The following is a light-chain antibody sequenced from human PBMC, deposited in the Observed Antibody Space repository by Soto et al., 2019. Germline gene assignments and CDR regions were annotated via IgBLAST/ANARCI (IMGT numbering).Light chain of an antibody. CDR2: EVS. Sequence: QSVLTQPASVSGSPGQSITISRTGTSSDVGGYNYVSWYQQHPGKAPKLMIYEVSNRPSGVSNRFSGSKSGNTASLTISGLQAEDEADYYCSSYTSSSTDVFGTGTKLTVL. V-gene: IGLV2-14*01. CDR1: SSDVGGYNY. J-gene: IGLJ1*01. CDR3: SSYTSSSTDV.